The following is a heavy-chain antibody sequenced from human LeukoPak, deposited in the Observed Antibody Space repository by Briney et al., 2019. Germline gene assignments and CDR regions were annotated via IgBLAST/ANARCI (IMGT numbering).Heavy chain of an antibody. V-gene: IGHV1-18*01. CDR2: ISAYNGNT. D-gene: IGHD1-26*01. CDR3: ARHFNAGSCDW. CDR1: GYTFTSSG. Sequence: GASVKVSCKASGYTFTSSGISWVRQAPGQGLEWMGWISAYNGNTNYAQKFQGRVTMTTDTSTSTAYMELKSLRSDDTAVYYCARHFNAGSCDWWGQGTLVTVSS. J-gene: IGHJ4*02.